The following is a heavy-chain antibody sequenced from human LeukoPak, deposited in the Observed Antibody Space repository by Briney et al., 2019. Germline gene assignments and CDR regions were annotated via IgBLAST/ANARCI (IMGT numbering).Heavy chain of an antibody. D-gene: IGHD3-10*01. CDR2: ISAYNGNT. Sequence: GASVKVSCKASGYTFTGYYMHWVRQAPGQGLEWMGWISAYNGNTNYAQKLQGRVTMTTDTSTSTAYMELRSLRSDDTAVYYCARVDMVRGVIPYYFDYWGQGTLVTVSS. CDR1: GYTFTGYY. J-gene: IGHJ4*02. V-gene: IGHV1-18*04. CDR3: ARVDMVRGVIPYYFDY.